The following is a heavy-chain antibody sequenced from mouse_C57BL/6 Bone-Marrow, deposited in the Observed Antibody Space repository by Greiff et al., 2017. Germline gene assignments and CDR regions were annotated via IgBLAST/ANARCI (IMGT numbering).Heavy chain of an antibody. V-gene: IGHV1-81*01. CDR1: GYTFTSYG. D-gene: IGHD1-1*01. Sequence: VQLQQSGAELARPGASVKLSCKASGYTFTSYGISWVKQRTGQGLEWIGEIYPRSGNTYYNEKFKGKATLTADKSSSTAYMELRSLTSEDSAVYFCARGGFVYYGSSYRWYFDVWGTGTTVTVSS. J-gene: IGHJ1*03. CDR3: ARGGFVYYGSSYRWYFDV. CDR2: IYPRSGNT.